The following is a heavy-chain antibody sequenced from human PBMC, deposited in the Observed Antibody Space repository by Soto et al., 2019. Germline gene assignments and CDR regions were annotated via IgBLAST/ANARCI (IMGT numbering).Heavy chain of an antibody. V-gene: IGHV3-13*01. J-gene: IGHJ6*02. CDR2: FGSVGDT. CDR1: GLPFIGYN. Sequence: EVQLVESGGGLVQPGGSLRLSCAASGLPFIGYNMPGVRQAPGKGLRWVSGFGSVGDTYYPGSVKGRFTISRENARNSLYLQMNSLTVEDTAVYYCASYPIGYCSGGSCQRDVWGQGTTVTVSS. CDR3: ASYPIGYCSGGSCQRDV. D-gene: IGHD2-15*01.